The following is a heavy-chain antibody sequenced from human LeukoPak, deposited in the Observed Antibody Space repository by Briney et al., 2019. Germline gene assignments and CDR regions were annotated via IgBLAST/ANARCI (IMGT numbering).Heavy chain of an antibody. V-gene: IGHV3-48*03. CDR3: ARGYCTSACCYPFDC. CDR2: IGSSGSTI. J-gene: IGHJ4*02. D-gene: IGHD2-2*01. Sequence: GGSLRLSCGASGFTFSSFEMNWVRQAPGKGLEWVSYIGSSGSTIYYADSVKGRFTISRDNAKDSLYLQMNSLRAEDTAVYYCARGYCTSACCYPFDCWGQGTLVTVSS. CDR1: GFTFSSFE.